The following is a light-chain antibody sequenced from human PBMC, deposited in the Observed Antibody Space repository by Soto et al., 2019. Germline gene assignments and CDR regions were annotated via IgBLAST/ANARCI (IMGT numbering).Light chain of an antibody. V-gene: IGKV3-20*01. Sequence: EIVMTQSPATLSVSPGERATLSCRASQSVSSNLAWYQQKPGQAPRLLIYGASSRSTGIPDRFSGSGSGTDFTLTISRLEPEDFALYYCQQYDSSLSTFGGGTKVDIK. CDR3: QQYDSSLST. CDR1: QSVSSN. CDR2: GAS. J-gene: IGKJ4*01.